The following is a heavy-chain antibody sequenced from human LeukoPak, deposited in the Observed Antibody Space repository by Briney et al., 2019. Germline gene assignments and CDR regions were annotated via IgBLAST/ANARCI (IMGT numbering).Heavy chain of an antibody. J-gene: IGHJ4*02. CDR2: ISYDGSNK. CDR3: ARGQVYSSSWYPLDYYFDY. D-gene: IGHD6-13*01. V-gene: IGHV3-30-3*01. Sequence: GGSLRLSCAASGFTFSSYAMSWVRQAPGKGLEWVAVISYDGSNKYYADSVKGRFTISRDNSKDTLYLQMNSLRAEDTAVYYCARGQVYSSSWYPLDYYFDYWGQGTLVTVSS. CDR1: GFTFSSYA.